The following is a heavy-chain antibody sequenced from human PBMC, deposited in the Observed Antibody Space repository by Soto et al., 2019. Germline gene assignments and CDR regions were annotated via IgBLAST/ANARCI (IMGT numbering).Heavy chain of an antibody. CDR2: IIPIFGTA. D-gene: IGHD2-15*01. CDR1: GGTFSSYA. Sequence: ASVKVSCKASGGTFSSYAISWVRQAPGQGLEWMGGIIPIFGTANYAQKFQGRVTITADESTSTAYMELSSLRSEDTAVYYCARPNIVVVVAAPSAFDIWGQGTMVTVSS. V-gene: IGHV1-69*13. J-gene: IGHJ3*02. CDR3: ARPNIVVVVAAPSAFDI.